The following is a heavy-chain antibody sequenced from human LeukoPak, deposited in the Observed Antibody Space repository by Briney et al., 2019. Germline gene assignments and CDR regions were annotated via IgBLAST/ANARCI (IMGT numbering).Heavy chain of an antibody. J-gene: IGHJ4*02. V-gene: IGHV1-3*01. CDR1: GYTFTSYA. Sequence: ASVKVSCKASGYTFTSYAMHWVRQAPGQRLEWMGWINAGNGNTKYSQKFQGRVTITRDTSASTAYKELSSLRSEDTAVYYCARDRNILTAMGYWGQGTLVTVSS. CDR2: INAGNGNT. D-gene: IGHD3-9*01. CDR3: ARDRNILTAMGY.